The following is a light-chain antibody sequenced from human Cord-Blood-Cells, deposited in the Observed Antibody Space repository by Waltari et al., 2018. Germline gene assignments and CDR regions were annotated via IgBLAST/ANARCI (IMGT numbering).Light chain of an antibody. J-gene: IGLJ2*01. CDR3: QSYDSSLSGSV. CDR1: SPNIGAGYD. V-gene: IGLV1-40*01. Sequence: QSVLTQPPPVSGAPGQRVTISCTGSSPNIGAGYDVPWYQQLPGPAPKLLIYGNSKRPSGVPDRFSGSKSGTSASLAITGLQAEDEADYYCQSYDSSLSGSVLGGGTKLTVL. CDR2: GNS.